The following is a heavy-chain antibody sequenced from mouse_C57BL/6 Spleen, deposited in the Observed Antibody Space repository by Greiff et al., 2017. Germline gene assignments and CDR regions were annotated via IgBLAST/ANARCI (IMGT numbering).Heavy chain of an antibody. Sequence: EVQLQQSGPELVKPGASVKISCKASGYSFTDYNMNWVKQSHGKSLEWIGVINPNYGATSYNQKFKSKATLTVDQSSSTAYMQLNSLTSEDSAVDYSARGGYNDAMDYWGQGTSVTVSS. CDR1: GYSFTDYN. V-gene: IGHV1-39*01. CDR3: ARGGYNDAMDY. J-gene: IGHJ4*01. CDR2: INPNYGAT. D-gene: IGHD2-2*01.